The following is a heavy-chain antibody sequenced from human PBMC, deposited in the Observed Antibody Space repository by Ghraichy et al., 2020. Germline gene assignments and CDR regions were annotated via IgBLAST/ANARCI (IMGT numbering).Heavy chain of an antibody. CDR2: IYYSGST. CDR1: GGSISSGGYS. V-gene: IGHV4-30-4*07. Sequence: SLNISCAVSGGSISSGGYSWSWIRQPPGKGLEWIGYIYYSGSTYYNPSLKSRVTISVDTSKNQFSLKLSSVTAADTAVYYCARSSRFGEPNWFDPWGQGTLVTVSS. CDR3: ARSSRFGEPNWFDP. D-gene: IGHD3-10*01. J-gene: IGHJ5*02.